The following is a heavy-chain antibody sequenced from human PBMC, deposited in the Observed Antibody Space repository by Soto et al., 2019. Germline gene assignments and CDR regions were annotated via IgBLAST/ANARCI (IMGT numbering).Heavy chain of an antibody. CDR1: GYTFTSYG. J-gene: IGHJ3*02. V-gene: IGHV1-18*01. CDR3: ARRVIGSSRAFDI. D-gene: IGHD3-10*01. Sequence: ASVKVSCKASGYTFTSYGINWVRQAPGQGLEWMGWISAYNGNTNYAQKVQGRVTMTTDTSTSTAYMELRSLRAEDTAVYYCARRVIGSSRAFDIWGQGTMVTVSS. CDR2: ISAYNGNT.